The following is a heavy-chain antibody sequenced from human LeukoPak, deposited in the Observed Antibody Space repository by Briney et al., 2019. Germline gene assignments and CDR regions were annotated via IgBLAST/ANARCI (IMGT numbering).Heavy chain of an antibody. CDR2: INSDESDT. V-gene: IGHV3-74*01. D-gene: IGHD2-8*01. Sequence: GGSLRLSCAASGFTFSVHWMHWVRQAPGKGPVWVSRINSDESDTAYADSVKGRFTISRDNSKNTQHLQMNSLRAEDTAVYYCAKGSSNTYHYYMDVWGKGTTVTVSS. J-gene: IGHJ6*03. CDR3: AKGSSNTYHYYMDV. CDR1: GFTFSVHW.